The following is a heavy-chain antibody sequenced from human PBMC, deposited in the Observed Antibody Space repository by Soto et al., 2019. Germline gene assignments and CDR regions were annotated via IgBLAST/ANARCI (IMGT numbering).Heavy chain of an antibody. D-gene: IGHD3-3*01. J-gene: IGHJ4*02. CDR3: VKDLHFDFWSSYYGEGY. CDR2: ISNSGGGT. Sequence: EVQLLESGGDLVQPGGSLRLSCAASGFTFSSYAMRWVRRAPRKGLEWVSGISNSGGGTYYADSVKGRFTISRDNSKNTLYLQMNGVRAEETAVYYCVKDLHFDFWSSYYGEGYWGQGTLVTVSS. CDR1: GFTFSSYA. V-gene: IGHV3-23*01.